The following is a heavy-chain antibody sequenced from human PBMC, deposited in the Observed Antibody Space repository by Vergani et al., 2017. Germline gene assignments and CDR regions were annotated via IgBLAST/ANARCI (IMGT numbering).Heavy chain of an antibody. J-gene: IGHJ2*01. CDR1: GGPFKNSA. D-gene: IGHD5/OR15-5a*01. Sequence: QVQLVQSGAEVKKPGSSVKVSCKASGGPFKNSAFSWGRQVPGQGLERMGRIITFFGTTDYAQKFQGRFTFIADEFTKTVDMQLSNLSSEDPAVYDCAQEFPGGGGAYSTSWYFDLWGRGTLVTVSS. V-gene: IGHV1-69*13. CDR2: IITFFGTT. CDR3: AQEFPGGGGAYSTSWYFDL.